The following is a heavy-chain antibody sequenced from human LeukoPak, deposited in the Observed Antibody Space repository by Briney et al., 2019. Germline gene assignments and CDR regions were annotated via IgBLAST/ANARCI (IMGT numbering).Heavy chain of an antibody. J-gene: IGHJ4*02. CDR2: ISGSGGST. D-gene: IGHD3-3*01. CDR1: GFTFSSYA. Sequence: GGSLRLSCAASGFTFSSYAMNWVRQAPGKGLEWVSGISGSGGSTYYADSVKGRFTISRDNSKNTLYLQMNSLRAEDTAVYYCARGSLEWLLPPYFDYWGQGTLVTVSS. CDR3: ARGSLEWLLPPYFDY. V-gene: IGHV3-23*01.